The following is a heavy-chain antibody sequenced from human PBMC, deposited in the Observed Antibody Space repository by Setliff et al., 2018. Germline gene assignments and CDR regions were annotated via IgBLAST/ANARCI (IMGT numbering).Heavy chain of an antibody. Sequence: GGSLRLSCAASGFSFTNAWMSWVRQAPGKGLEWVGRIKSTAYGGTTEYAASVKGRFTISRDDSKSIAYLQMNSLKTEDTAVYYCTREASVDFWSGYPYYYYMDVWGKGTTVTVSS. J-gene: IGHJ6*03. D-gene: IGHD3-3*01. CDR2: IKSTAYGGTT. CDR3: TREASVDFWSGYPYYYYMDV. CDR1: GFSFTNAW. V-gene: IGHV3-15*01.